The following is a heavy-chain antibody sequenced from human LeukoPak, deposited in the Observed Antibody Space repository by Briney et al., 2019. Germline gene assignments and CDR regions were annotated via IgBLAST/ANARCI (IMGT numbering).Heavy chain of an antibody. CDR1: GFIVSSNY. CDR3: ARAYCGGDCCSSHAEYFQH. D-gene: IGHD2-21*02. V-gene: IGHV3-53*01. J-gene: IGHJ1*01. CDR2: IYSGGST. Sequence: GGSLRLSCAASGFIVSSNYMSWVRQAPGKGLEWVSVIYSGGSTYYADSVKGRFTVSRDNSKNTLYLQMNSLRAEDTAVYYCARAYCGGDCCSSHAEYFQHWGQGTLVTVSS.